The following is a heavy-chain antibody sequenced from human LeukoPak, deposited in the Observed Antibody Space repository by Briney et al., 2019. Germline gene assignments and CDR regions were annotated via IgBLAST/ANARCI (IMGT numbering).Heavy chain of an antibody. CDR3: ARLHGRPSMAPLRRKDEYYFDY. V-gene: IGHV4-39*07. Sequence: PSETLSLTCTVSGGSISSSNSYWGWIRQPPGKGLEWIGSIYYTGSTYSNPSLKSRVTISVDTSKNQFSLKLTSVTAADTAVYYCARLHGRPSMAPLRRKDEYYFDYWGQGTLVTVSS. J-gene: IGHJ4*02. CDR1: GGSISSSNSY. CDR2: IYYTGST. D-gene: IGHD6-6*01.